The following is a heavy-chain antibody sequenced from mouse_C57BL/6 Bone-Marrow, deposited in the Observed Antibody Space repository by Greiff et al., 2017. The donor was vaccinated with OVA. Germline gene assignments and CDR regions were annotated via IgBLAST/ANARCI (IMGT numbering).Heavy chain of an antibody. V-gene: IGHV1-63*01. CDR3: ARLDGYSAMDY. CDR2: IYTGGGYT. D-gene: IGHD2-3*01. J-gene: IGHJ4*01. CDR1: GYTFTNYW. Sequence: QVQLQQSGAELVRPGTSVKMSCKASGYTFTNYWIGWAKQRPGHGLEWIGDIYTGGGYTTYNEKFKGKATLTADKSSSTAYMQFSSLTSEDSAIYYCARLDGYSAMDYWGQGTSVTVSS.